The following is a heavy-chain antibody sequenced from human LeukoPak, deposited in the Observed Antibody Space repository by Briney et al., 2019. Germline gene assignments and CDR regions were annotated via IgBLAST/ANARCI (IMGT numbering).Heavy chain of an antibody. Sequence: GGSLRLSCVASGLTFSRYSMNWVRQAPGKGLEWLSYISTNGKTIYYGDSVKGRFAISRDNANNVLYLQMKSLRAEDTAVYYCARPLDGASKNYFDYWGQGTLVTVSS. CDR1: GLTFSRYS. V-gene: IGHV3-48*01. D-gene: IGHD3-10*01. J-gene: IGHJ4*02. CDR2: ISTNGKTI. CDR3: ARPLDGASKNYFDY.